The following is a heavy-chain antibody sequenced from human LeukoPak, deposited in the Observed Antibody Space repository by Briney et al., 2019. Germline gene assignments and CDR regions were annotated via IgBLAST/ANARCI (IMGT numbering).Heavy chain of an antibody. J-gene: IGHJ4*02. CDR3: ARGGSYWDS. CDR2: IYFSGRT. CDR1: GGSIRITSYY. V-gene: IGHV4-39*07. D-gene: IGHD3-10*01. Sequence: PSETLSLTCTVSGGSIRITSYYWGWIRQSPGREPEWIGSIYFSGRTHYNPSLEGRVTISVDTSNNQFSLRLNSVTAADTAVYYCARGGSYWDSWGQGTLVTVSS.